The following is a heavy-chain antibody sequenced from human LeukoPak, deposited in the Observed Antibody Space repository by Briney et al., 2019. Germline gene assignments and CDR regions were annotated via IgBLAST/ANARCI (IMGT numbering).Heavy chain of an antibody. D-gene: IGHD1-26*01. V-gene: IGHV4-61*02. CDR1: GDSISSGDYY. Sequence: PSETLSLTCTVSGDSISSGDYYWSWIRQPAGKGLEWIGRISSSGSTNYNPSLKSRVTISEDTSKKQFSLKVSSVTAADTAVYYCARGFRGASFDYWGQGTLVTVSS. J-gene: IGHJ4*02. CDR3: ARGFRGASFDY. CDR2: ISSSGST.